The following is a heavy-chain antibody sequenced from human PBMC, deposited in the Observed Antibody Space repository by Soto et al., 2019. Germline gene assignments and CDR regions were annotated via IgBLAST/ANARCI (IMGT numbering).Heavy chain of an antibody. J-gene: IGHJ5*02. D-gene: IGHD1-1*01. Sequence: QLQLQESGSGPVKPSQTLSLTCAVSGGSLSSGGYTWSWIRQPPGKGLEYIGYIYHSGSTYYNPSLKSRITTSVDRSKNQFSLRMNSVTAADTAVYYCARGADAQRGHWFDPWGQGTLVTVSS. V-gene: IGHV4-30-2*01. CDR2: IYHSGST. CDR1: GGSLSSGGYT. CDR3: ARGADAQRGHWFDP.